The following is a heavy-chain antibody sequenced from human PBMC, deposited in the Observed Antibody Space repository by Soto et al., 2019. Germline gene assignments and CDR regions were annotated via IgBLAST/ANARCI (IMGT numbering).Heavy chain of an antibody. CDR1: GFTFSIYY. CDR3: ARDNSVADLGWWFDP. J-gene: IGHJ5*02. CDR2: INPSGGT. Sequence: ASVKVSCKASGFTFSIYYMHWVRQAPGQGLEWMGIINPSGGTGLAQKFQGRVTMTKDTSTNTVYMELSSLRSEDTAIYYCARDNSVADLGWWFDPWGQGTLVTVP. V-gene: IGHV1-46*03. D-gene: IGHD2-15*01.